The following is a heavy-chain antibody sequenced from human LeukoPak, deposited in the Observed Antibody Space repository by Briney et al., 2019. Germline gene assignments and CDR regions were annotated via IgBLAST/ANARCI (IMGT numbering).Heavy chain of an antibody. D-gene: IGHD2-2*01. Sequence: PSETLSLTCTVSGGSISSYYWSWIRQPPGKGLEWIGYIYYSGSTNYNPSLKSRVTISVDTSKNQFSLKLSSVTAADTAVYYCAGGVVVPAATSIWFDPWGQGTLVTVSS. CDR2: IYYSGST. CDR3: AGGVVVPAATSIWFDP. J-gene: IGHJ5*02. V-gene: IGHV4-59*01. CDR1: GGSISSYY.